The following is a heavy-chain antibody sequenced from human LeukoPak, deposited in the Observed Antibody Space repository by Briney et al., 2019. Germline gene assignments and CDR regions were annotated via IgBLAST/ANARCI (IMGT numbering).Heavy chain of an antibody. CDR2: INPNSGGT. V-gene: IGHV1-2*06. Sequence: AASVKVSCKASGYTFTGYYMHWVRQAPGQGLEWMGRINPNSGGTNYAQKFQGRVTMTRDTSISTAYMELSRLRSDDTAVYYCASPPPGMAVAVGGYWGQGTLVTVSS. CDR3: ASPPPGMAVAVGGY. J-gene: IGHJ4*02. D-gene: IGHD6-19*01. CDR1: GYTFTGYY.